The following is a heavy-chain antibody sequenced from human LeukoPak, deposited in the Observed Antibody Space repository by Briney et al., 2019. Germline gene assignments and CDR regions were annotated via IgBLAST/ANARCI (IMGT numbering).Heavy chain of an antibody. J-gene: IGHJ4*02. D-gene: IGHD6-19*01. CDR1: GFTFNSSY. V-gene: IGHV1-46*02. CDR2: INPSDDST. Sequence: ASVKVSCKASGFTFNSSYMHWVRQAPGQGLEWMGIINPSDDSTRYAQKFQGRVTMTKDTSTNTVYMHLSSLSSDDTAVYYCARYSSGWGDYFDYWGQGTLVTVSS. CDR3: ARYSSGWGDYFDY.